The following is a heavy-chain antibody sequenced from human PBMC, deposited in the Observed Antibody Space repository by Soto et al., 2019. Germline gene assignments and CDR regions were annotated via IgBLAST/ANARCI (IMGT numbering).Heavy chain of an antibody. CDR3: ARVSSPFGY. D-gene: IGHD3-16*01. V-gene: IGHV3-53*02. Sequence: EVQLVDTGGGLIQPGGSLRLSCAVSGFTVRSNYMNWVRQAPGKGLEWVSVIYSSGNTYYADSVKGRFTMSRDTSNNTVFLQMNNLRAEDTAVYYCARVSSPFGYWGQGTLVTVSS. CDR2: IYSSGNT. CDR1: GFTVRSNY. J-gene: IGHJ4*02.